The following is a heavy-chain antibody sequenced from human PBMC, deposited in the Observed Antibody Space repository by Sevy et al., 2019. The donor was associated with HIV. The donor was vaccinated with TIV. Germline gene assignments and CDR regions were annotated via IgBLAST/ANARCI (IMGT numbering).Heavy chain of an antibody. CDR1: GFSFSDYW. V-gene: IGHV3-7*03. CDR3: ARGIFGSGSRLGLGY. D-gene: IGHD3-10*01. CDR2: MRQDGRET. Sequence: GGLRLSCEASGFSFSDYWMTWVRQAPGKGLEWVANMRQDGRETYYVDSVKGRFTVSRDNAKNSLWLQMNSLRAEDTAVYYCARGIFGSGSRLGLGYWGQGTLVTVSS. J-gene: IGHJ4*02.